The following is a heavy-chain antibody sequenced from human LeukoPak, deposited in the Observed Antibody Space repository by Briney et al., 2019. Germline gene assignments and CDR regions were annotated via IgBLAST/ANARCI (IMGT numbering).Heavy chain of an antibody. V-gene: IGHV4-34*01. J-gene: IGHJ5*02. CDR3: ARETLGYCSGGSCFWFDP. Sequence: PSETLSLTCAVYGGSFSGYYWSWIRQPPGKGLEWIGEINHSGSTNYNPSLKSRVTISVDRSKNQFSLKLSSVTAADTAVYYCARETLGYCSGGSCFWFDPWGQGTLVTVSS. D-gene: IGHD2-15*01. CDR2: INHSGST. CDR1: GGSFSGYY.